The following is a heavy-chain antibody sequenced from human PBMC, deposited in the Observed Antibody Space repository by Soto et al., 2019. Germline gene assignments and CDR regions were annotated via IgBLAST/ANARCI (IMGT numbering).Heavy chain of an antibody. V-gene: IGHV2-26*01. CDR1: GFSLTTGKMV. Sequence: SGPTLVNPTDTLTLTCTVSGFSLTTGKMVVSWIRQPPGKALEWLAHIFSDNERSYSTSLQGRLTISKDTSGSQVVLSMTNVDPVDTATYYCARMNVDSYQFYYAMDVWGQGTTVTVSS. D-gene: IGHD4-17*01. J-gene: IGHJ6*02. CDR2: IFSDNER. CDR3: ARMNVDSYQFYYAMDV.